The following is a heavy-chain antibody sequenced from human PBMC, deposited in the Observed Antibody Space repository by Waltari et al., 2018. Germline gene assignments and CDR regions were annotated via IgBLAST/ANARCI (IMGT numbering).Heavy chain of an antibody. CDR2: IYTSGST. Sequence: QVQLQESGPGLVKPSQTLSLTCTVSGGSISSGSYYWSWIRQPAGKGLEWIGRIYTSGSTNYNPSLKSRVTISVDTSKNQFSLKLSSVTAAVTAVYYCAGDTHGVFDYWGQGTLVTVSS. D-gene: IGHD3-16*01. CDR1: GGSISSGSYY. V-gene: IGHV4-61*02. CDR3: AGDTHGVFDY. J-gene: IGHJ4*02.